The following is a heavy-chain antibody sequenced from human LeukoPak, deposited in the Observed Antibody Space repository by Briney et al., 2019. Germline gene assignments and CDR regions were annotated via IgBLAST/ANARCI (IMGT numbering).Heavy chain of an antibody. J-gene: IGHJ6*03. CDR1: GGSISSSSYY. D-gene: IGHD2-21*02. CDR3: ARTVIAYCGGDCSSYYYYYMDV. Sequence: SETLSLTCNVSGGSISSSSYYWGWIRQPPGKGLEWIGSIYYSGTTHYNPSLKSRVTISVDTSKNQFSLKLSSVTAADTAVYYCARTVIAYCGGDCSSYYYYYMDVWGKGTTVTISS. CDR2: IYYSGTT. V-gene: IGHV4-39*07.